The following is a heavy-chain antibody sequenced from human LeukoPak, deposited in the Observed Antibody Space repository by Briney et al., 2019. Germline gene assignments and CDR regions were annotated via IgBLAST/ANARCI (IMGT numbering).Heavy chain of an antibody. J-gene: IGHJ3*02. V-gene: IGHV3-9*01. CDR2: ISWNSGSI. Sequence: GRSLRLSCAASGFTFSSYGMHWVRQAPGKGLEWVSGISWNSGSIGYADSVKGRFTISRDNAKNSLYLQMNSLRVEDTALYCCAKAEGMATINGDDAFDIWGQGTMVTVSS. CDR3: AKAEGMATINGDDAFDI. D-gene: IGHD5-24*01. CDR1: GFTFSSYG.